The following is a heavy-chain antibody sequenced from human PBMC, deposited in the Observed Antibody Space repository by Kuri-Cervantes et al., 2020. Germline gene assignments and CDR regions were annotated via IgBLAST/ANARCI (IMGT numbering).Heavy chain of an antibody. D-gene: IGHD6-19*01. CDR3: ARVGQWLVPYYFDY. V-gene: IGHV1-3*01. CDR1: GGTFSSYA. J-gene: IGHJ4*02. Sequence: ASVKVSCKASGGTFSSYAISWVRQAPGQGLEWMGWINAGNGNTKYSQKFQGRVTITRDTSASTAYMELSSLRSEDTAVYYCARVGQWLVPYYFDYWGQGTLVTVSS. CDR2: INAGNGNT.